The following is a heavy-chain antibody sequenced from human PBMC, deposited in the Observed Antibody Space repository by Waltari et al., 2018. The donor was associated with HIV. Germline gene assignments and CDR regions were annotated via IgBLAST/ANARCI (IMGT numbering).Heavy chain of an antibody. CDR2: TNTDGNTL. D-gene: IGHD6-19*01. V-gene: IGHV3-74*01. Sequence: EVQLVESGGGLVQPGGSLRLSCEASGFTFSSYWMHWVRQAPGEGLEWVSRTNTDGNTLTYADSVKGRFTISRDNANNTLYLEMNSLRPEDTGIYYCARECLRVCFSSGWEEVAHWGQGTLVTVSS. CDR3: ARECLRVCFSSGWEEVAH. J-gene: IGHJ4*02. CDR1: GFTFSSYW.